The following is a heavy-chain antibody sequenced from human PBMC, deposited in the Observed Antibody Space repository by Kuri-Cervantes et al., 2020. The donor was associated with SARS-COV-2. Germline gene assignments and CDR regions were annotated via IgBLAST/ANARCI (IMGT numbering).Heavy chain of an antibody. Sequence: GESLKISCTTSGFTFGYYDMNWVRQAPGKGLEWVGFIRSKAYGGTTDYAASVKGRFTISRDDSKSIAYLQVNSLETEDTAVYYCSRGEYYYDTTRYYFDYWGQGTLVTVSS. V-gene: IGHV3-49*04. CDR2: IRSKAYGGTT. CDR1: GFTFGYYD. J-gene: IGHJ4*02. CDR3: SRGEYYYDTTRYYFDY. D-gene: IGHD3-22*01.